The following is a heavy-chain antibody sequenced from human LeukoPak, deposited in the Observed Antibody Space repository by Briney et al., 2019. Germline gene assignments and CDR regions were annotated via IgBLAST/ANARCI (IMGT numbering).Heavy chain of an antibody. D-gene: IGHD3-10*02. V-gene: IGHV3-30*18. J-gene: IGHJ6*04. CDR2: ISYAGTVT. Sequence: GTSLRLSCEASGFTFSSYGMHWVRQPPGKGPGWVAVISYAGTVTYYADSVKGRFSISRDNAKNSLYLQMNSLRAEDTAVYYCAELGITMIGGVWGKGTTVTISS. CDR3: AELGITMIGGV. CDR1: GFTFSSYG.